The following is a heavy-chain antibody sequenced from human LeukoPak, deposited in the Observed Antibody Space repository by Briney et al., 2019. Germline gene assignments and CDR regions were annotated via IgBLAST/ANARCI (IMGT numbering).Heavy chain of an antibody. V-gene: IGHV4-61*02. D-gene: IGHD3-16*01. CDR1: GGSISSGSYY. J-gene: IGHJ5*02. Sequence: SQTLSLTCTVSGGSISSGSYYWSWIRQPAGKGLEWIGRIYTSGSTNYNPSLKSRVTISVDTSKNQFSLKLSSVTTADTAVYYCARKEGVPGWFDAWGRGTVVTVSS. CDR3: ARKEGVPGWFDA. CDR2: IYTSGST.